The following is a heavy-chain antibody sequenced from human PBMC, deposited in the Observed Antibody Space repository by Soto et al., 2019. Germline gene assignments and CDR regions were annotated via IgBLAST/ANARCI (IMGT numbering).Heavy chain of an antibody. Sequence: GGSLRLSCAASGFTFSSYGMHWVRQAPGKGLEWVAVIWYDGSNKYYADSVKGRFTISRDNSKNTLYLQMNSLRAEDTAVYYCARRAIVLVPAAIGPYGMDVWGQGTTVTVSS. V-gene: IGHV3-33*01. CDR3: ARRAIVLVPAAIGPYGMDV. CDR1: GFTFSSYG. D-gene: IGHD2-2*02. CDR2: IWYDGSNK. J-gene: IGHJ6*02.